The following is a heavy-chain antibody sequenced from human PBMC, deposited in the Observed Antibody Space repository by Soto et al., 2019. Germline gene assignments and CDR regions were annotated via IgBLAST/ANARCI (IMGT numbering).Heavy chain of an antibody. CDR1: GFTFDDYA. CDR3: VKDSAGSCCTFYLDY. Sequence: EVQLVESGGGLVQPGRSLRLSCAASGFTFDDYAMHWVRQAPGKGLEWVSGISWNSGRIGYADSVKGRFTSSRDNAKNSLFLQMSSLRVEDTALYYCVKDSAGSCCTFYLDYWGQGALVTVSS. CDR2: ISWNSGRI. D-gene: IGHD2-15*01. V-gene: IGHV3-9*01. J-gene: IGHJ4*02.